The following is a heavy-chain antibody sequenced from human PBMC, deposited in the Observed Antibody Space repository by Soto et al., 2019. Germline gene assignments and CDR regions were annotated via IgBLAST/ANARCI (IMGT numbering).Heavy chain of an antibody. CDR3: ARVGHSAARLDF. J-gene: IGHJ4*02. CDR2: IYPGESHT. D-gene: IGHD6-6*01. Sequence: GESLKISCKGAGYSFTDYWIGWVRQVPGKGLEWLGIIYPGESHTRYGPSFQGQVTISADKSINIAYLQWSSLKASDTAIYYCARVGHSAARLDFWGPGTLVTVSS. CDR1: GYSFTDYW. V-gene: IGHV5-51*01.